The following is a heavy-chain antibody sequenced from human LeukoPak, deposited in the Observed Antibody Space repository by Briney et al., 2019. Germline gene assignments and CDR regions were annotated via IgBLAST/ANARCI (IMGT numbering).Heavy chain of an antibody. CDR3: ARDLRFSNAFDI. V-gene: IGHV3-21*01. D-gene: IGHD3-10*01. J-gene: IGHJ3*02. CDR2: ISSSSSYI. Sequence: GGSLRLSCAASGFTFSSYSMNWVRQAPGKGLEWVSSISSSSSYIYYADSVKGRFTISRDNAKNSLYLQMNSLRAEDTAVYYCARDLRFSNAFDIWGQGTMATVSS. CDR1: GFTFSSYS.